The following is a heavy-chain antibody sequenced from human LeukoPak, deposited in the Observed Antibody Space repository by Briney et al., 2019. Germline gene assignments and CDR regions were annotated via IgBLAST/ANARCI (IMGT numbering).Heavy chain of an antibody. D-gene: IGHD3-22*01. Sequence: PGKSLRLSCAASGFTFSSYGMHWVCQAPGKGLVWVSRINSDGSSSIYADSVKRRFTIYRENAKNTLYLQTNSLRAEDTAVYYCASVTCYYESSGYYYPEYFQHWGQGTLVTVSS. J-gene: IGHJ1*01. CDR3: ASVTCYYESSGYYYPEYFQH. CDR2: INSDGSSS. V-gene: IGHV3-74*01. CDR1: GFTFSSYG.